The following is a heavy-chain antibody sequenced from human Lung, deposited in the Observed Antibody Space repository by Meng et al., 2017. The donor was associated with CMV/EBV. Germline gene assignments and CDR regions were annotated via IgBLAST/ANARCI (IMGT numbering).Heavy chain of an antibody. D-gene: IGHD3-3*01. V-gene: IGHV3-21*01. CDR3: AGFGVAITNGMDV. CDR2: ISTTSTYI. Sequence: GGSXRLXCEASGFTFSAYSMNRVRQAPGKGLEWVSSISTTSTYIYYEDSVKGRFTISRDNAKNSLYLQMDSLRADDTAVYYCAGFGVAITNGMDVWGQGTXVTCSS. J-gene: IGHJ6*02. CDR1: GFTFSAYS.